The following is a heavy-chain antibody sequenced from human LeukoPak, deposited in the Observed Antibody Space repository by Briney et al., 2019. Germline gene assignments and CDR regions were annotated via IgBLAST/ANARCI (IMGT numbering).Heavy chain of an antibody. CDR1: GFTVSTNH. V-gene: IGHV3-66*01. CDR3: ARDSGSFPLD. D-gene: IGHD1-26*01. CDR2: IYSGGGT. J-gene: IGHJ4*02. Sequence: GGSLRLSCAASGFTVSTNHMTWVRQAPGKGLECVSVIYSGGGTYYADSVKGRFTISRDNSKNTLYLQMNSLRAEDTAIYYCARDSGSFPLDWGQGTLVTVSS.